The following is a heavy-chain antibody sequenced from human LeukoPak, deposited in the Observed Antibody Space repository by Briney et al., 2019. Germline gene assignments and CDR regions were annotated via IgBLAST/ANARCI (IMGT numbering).Heavy chain of an antibody. V-gene: IGHV4-34*01. J-gene: IGHJ6*03. D-gene: IGHD5-12*01. CDR3: AREIVATMWGYYYYYYYMDV. CDR2: INHSGST. CDR1: GGSFSGYY. Sequence: PSETLSLTCAVYGGSFSGYYWSWIRQPPGKRLEWIGEINHSGSTNYNPSLKSRVTISVDTSKNQFSLKLSSVTAADTAVYYCAREIVATMWGYYYYYYYMDVWGKGTTVTVSS.